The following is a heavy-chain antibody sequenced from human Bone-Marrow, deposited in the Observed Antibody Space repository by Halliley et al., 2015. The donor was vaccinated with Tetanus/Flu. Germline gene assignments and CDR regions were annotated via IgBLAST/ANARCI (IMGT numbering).Heavy chain of an antibody. J-gene: IGHJ4*02. V-gene: IGHV4-59*01. CDR3: ARGIRSTSSPRPFDY. Sequence: TLSLTCIVSGDSMSRYYWSWIRQPPGMGLEWIGYVYYDGNAKYNPSLESRVAIGIDTSKNQFYLNLRSVTAADTAVYYCARGIRSTSSPRPFDYWGQGIQVAVSS. CDR2: VYYDGNA. CDR1: GDSMSRYY. D-gene: IGHD6-6*01.